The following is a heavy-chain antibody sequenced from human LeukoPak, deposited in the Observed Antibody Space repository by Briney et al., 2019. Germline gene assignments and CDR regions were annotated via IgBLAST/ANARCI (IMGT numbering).Heavy chain of an antibody. CDR1: GGSISSYY. D-gene: IGHD3-10*01. V-gene: IGHV4-59*12. Sequence: RTSETLSLTCTVSGGSISSYYWSWIRQPPGKGLEWIGYIYYSGSTNYNPSLKSRVTISVDTSKNQFSLKLSSVTAADTAVYYCARDIADRLWFGFNYYYYYGMDVWGQGTTVTVSS. CDR2: IYYSGST. CDR3: ARDIADRLWFGFNYYYYYGMDV. J-gene: IGHJ6*02.